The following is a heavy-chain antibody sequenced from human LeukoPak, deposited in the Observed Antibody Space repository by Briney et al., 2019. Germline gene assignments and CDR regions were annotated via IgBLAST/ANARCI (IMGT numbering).Heavy chain of an antibody. J-gene: IGHJ3*01. D-gene: IGHD2-2*02. CDR3: AGHSFDTVDAFDV. Sequence: GESLKISCKASGFSLTNYWIGWVRPMPGKGLEWMGIIYPGDSDTRYSPSFQGQVTISADKSSSTAYLQWRSLEASDTAMYYCAGHSFDTVDAFDVWGQGTIVIVSA. V-gene: IGHV5-51*01. CDR2: IYPGDSDT. CDR1: GFSLTNYW.